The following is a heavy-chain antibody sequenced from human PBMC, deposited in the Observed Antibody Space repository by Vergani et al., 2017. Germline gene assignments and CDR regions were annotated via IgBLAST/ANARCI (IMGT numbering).Heavy chain of an antibody. D-gene: IGHD2-2*01. Sequence: QVQLQESGPGLVKPSQTLSLTCTVSGGSISSGSYYWSWIRQPAGKGLEWIGRFYTSGSTNYNPSLKSRVTISVDTSKKQFSLKLSSVTAEDTAVYYCARGDIVVVPAAIRDAFDIWGQGTMVTVSS. J-gene: IGHJ3*02. CDR3: ARGDIVVVPAAIRDAFDI. CDR1: GGSISSGSYY. V-gene: IGHV4-61*02. CDR2: FYTSGST.